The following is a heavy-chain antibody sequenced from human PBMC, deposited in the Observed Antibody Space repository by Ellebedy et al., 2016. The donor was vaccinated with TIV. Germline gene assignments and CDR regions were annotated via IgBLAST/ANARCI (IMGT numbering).Heavy chain of an antibody. V-gene: IGHV3-74*01. CDR3: AGAAYGDYADY. D-gene: IGHD4-17*01. J-gene: IGHJ4*02. CDR2: IFSDGTTT. Sequence: GESLKISXAASGFSFSVYSLHWVRHVPGKGLVWVSRIFSDGTTTSYADSVKGRFTISRDNSQNTLFLQMNSLRVEDTAVYYCAGAAYGDYADYWGQGTLVTVSS. CDR1: GFSFSVYS.